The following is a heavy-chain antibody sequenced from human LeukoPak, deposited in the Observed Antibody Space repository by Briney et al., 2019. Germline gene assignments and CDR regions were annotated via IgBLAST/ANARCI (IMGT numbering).Heavy chain of an antibody. Sequence: GGSLRLSCAASGFTVSSNYMSWVRQAPGKGLEWVSVIYSGGSTYYADSVKGRFTISRDNSENTLYLQMNSLRAEDTAVYYCARDSSEQWPEPGAFDIWGQGTMVTVSS. CDR1: GFTVSSNY. V-gene: IGHV3-53*01. J-gene: IGHJ3*02. CDR3: ARDSSEQWPEPGAFDI. CDR2: IYSGGST. D-gene: IGHD6-19*01.